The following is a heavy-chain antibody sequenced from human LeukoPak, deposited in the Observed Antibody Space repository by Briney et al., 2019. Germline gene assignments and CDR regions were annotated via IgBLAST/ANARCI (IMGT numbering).Heavy chain of an antibody. V-gene: IGHV4-34*01. CDR3: ASQFDWLLPFDY. Sequence: PSETLSLTCAVYGGSFSGYYWSWIRQPPGKGLEWIGEINHSGSTNYNPSLKSRVTISVDTSKNQFSLKLSSVTAADTAVYYCASQFDWLLPFDYWGQGTLVTVSS. D-gene: IGHD3-9*01. CDR2: INHSGST. J-gene: IGHJ4*02. CDR1: GGSFSGYY.